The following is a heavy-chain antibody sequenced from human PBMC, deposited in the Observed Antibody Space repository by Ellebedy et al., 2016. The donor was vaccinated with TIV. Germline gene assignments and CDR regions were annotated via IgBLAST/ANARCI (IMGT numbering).Heavy chain of an antibody. J-gene: IGHJ4*02. Sequence: ASVKVSCKASGYTFTGYYMHWVRQAPGQGLEWMGWINPNSGGTNYAQKFQGWVTMTRDTSISTAYMELSRLRSDDTAVYYCARAVAGNLWYFDYWGQGTLVTVSS. V-gene: IGHV1-2*04. D-gene: IGHD6-19*01. CDR1: GYTFTGYY. CDR3: ARAVAGNLWYFDY. CDR2: INPNSGGT.